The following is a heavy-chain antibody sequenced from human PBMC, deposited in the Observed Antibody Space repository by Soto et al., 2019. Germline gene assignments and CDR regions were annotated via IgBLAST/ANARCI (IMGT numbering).Heavy chain of an antibody. V-gene: IGHV4-39*07. CDR2: IYHSGST. Sequence: SETLSLTCTVSGGSISSGGYYWSWVRQPPGKGLEWIGEIYHSGSTNYNPSLKSRVTISVDKSKNQFSLKLSSVTAADTAVYYCARARRVMVRGVTTHFDYWGQGTLVTVSS. D-gene: IGHD3-10*01. CDR3: ARARRVMVRGVTTHFDY. J-gene: IGHJ4*02. CDR1: GGSISSGGYY.